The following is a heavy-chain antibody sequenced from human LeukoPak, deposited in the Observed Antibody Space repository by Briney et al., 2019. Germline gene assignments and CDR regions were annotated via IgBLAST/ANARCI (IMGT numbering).Heavy chain of an antibody. CDR1: GGTFSSYA. D-gene: IGHD6-19*01. CDR2: IIPIFGTA. V-gene: IGHV1-69*13. Sequence: ASVKVSCKASGGTFSSYAISWVRQAPGQGLEWMGGIIPIFGTANYAQKFQGRVTITADESTSTAYMELSSLRSEDTAVYYCARDPSYSSGWYEPFDYWGQGTLVTVSS. J-gene: IGHJ4*02. CDR3: ARDPSYSSGWYEPFDY.